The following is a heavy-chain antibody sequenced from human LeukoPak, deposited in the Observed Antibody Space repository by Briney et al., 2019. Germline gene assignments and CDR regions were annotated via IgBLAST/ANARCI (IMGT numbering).Heavy chain of an antibody. Sequence: PGGSLRLSCAASGFTVSSNYMSWVRQAPGKGLEWVSVIYSGGSTYYAASVEGRFTISRDNSKNTVYLQMNSLRVEDTAVYYCARAGPIDYWGQGTLVTVSS. J-gene: IGHJ4*02. CDR1: GFTVSSNY. V-gene: IGHV3-53*01. CDR3: ARAGPIDY. CDR2: IYSGGST.